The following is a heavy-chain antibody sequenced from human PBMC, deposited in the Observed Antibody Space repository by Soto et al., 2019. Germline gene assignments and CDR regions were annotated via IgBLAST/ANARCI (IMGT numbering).Heavy chain of an antibody. V-gene: IGHV3-21*01. CDR1: GFTFSSYS. Sequence: EVQLVESGGGLVKPGGSLRLSCAASGFTFSSYSMNWVRQAPGKGLEWVSSISSSSSYIYYADSVKDRFTISRDNAKNSLYLQMNSLRAEDTAVYYFARDGIAARPLLYGIDVWGQGTTVTVS. D-gene: IGHD6-6*01. CDR2: ISSSSSYI. CDR3: ARDGIAARPLLYGIDV. J-gene: IGHJ6*02.